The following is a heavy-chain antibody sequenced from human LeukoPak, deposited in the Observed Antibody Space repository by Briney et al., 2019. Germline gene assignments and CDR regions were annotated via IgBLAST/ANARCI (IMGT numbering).Heavy chain of an antibody. CDR2: ISAGGGAT. CDR3: AKGRYSLYD. V-gene: IGHV3-23*01. CDR1: GFAFSSFV. D-gene: IGHD3-9*01. J-gene: IGHJ4*02. Sequence: GGSLRLSCAASGFAFSSFVINWVRQAPGKGLEWVSSISAGGGATSYADSVRGRFTISRDNSKNTLYLQMNSLRAEDTAVYYCAKGRYSLYDWGQGTLVTVSS.